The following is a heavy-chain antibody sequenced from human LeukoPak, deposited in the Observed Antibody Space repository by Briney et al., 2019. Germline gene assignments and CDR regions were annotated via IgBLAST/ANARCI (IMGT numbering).Heavy chain of an antibody. J-gene: IGHJ4*02. CDR2: IKHSGST. CDR1: GGSFSGYY. D-gene: IGHD2-2*01. CDR3: ASMRKGVVPAAADY. Sequence: SETLSLTCAVYGGSFSGYYWSWIRQPPGKGLEWIGEIKHSGSTNYNPSLKSRVTISVDTSKNQFSLKLSSVTAADTAVYYCASMRKGVVPAAADYWGQGTLVTVSS. V-gene: IGHV4-34*01.